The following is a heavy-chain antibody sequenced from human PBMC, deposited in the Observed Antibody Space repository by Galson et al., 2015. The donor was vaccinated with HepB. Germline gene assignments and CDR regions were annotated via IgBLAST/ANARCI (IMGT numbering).Heavy chain of an antibody. CDR3: ARQIGPDY. D-gene: IGHD3-22*01. CDR1: AFTFSSYA. J-gene: IGHJ4*02. Sequence: LRLSCAASAFTFSSYAMTWVRQAPGKGLEWVSAISGSGASTYYADSVKGRFTISRDNSKNTLYLQMNSLRAEDTAVYYCARQIGPDYWGQGTLVTVSS. CDR2: ISGSGAST. V-gene: IGHV3-23*01.